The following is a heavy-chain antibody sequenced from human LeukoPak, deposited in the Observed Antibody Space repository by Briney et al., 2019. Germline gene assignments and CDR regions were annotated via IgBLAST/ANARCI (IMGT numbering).Heavy chain of an antibody. D-gene: IGHD5-12*01. V-gene: IGHV4-39*01. Sequence: ASEPLSLTCSVSGGSISSSSYYWGWIRQPPGKGLEWVASVYYSGSTYYNPSLESRVTMSVDTSKNQFSLKLSSVTAADTAVYYCASQPGGYSGPFDYWGQGTLVTVSS. CDR1: GGSISSSSYY. CDR3: ASQPGGYSGPFDY. CDR2: VYYSGST. J-gene: IGHJ4*02.